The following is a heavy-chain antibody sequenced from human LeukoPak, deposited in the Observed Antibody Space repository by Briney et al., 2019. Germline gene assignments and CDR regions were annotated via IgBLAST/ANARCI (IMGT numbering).Heavy chain of an antibody. Sequence: SVKVSCKASGGTFSSYAISWVRQAPGQGLEWMGGIIPIFGTANYAQKFQGRVTITADKSTSTAYMELSSLRSEDTAVYYCASHCSSTSCYATAEYFQHWGQGTLVTVSS. V-gene: IGHV1-69*06. J-gene: IGHJ1*01. D-gene: IGHD2-2*01. CDR3: ASHCSSTSCYATAEYFQH. CDR2: IIPIFGTA. CDR1: GGTFSSYA.